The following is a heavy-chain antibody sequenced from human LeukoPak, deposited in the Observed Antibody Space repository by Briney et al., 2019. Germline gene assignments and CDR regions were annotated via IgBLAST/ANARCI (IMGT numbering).Heavy chain of an antibody. J-gene: IGHJ4*02. CDR1: GDTFSSYY. CDR3: ARGGVLRFLEHLDY. D-gene: IGHD3-3*01. V-gene: IGHV1-46*01. CDR2: INPSGGST. Sequence: AASVKVSCKASGDTFSSYYMHWVRQAPGQGLEWMGTINPSGGSTTYAQKFQGRVTMTRDTSTGTVYMELSSLRSEDTAVYYCARGGVLRFLEHLDYWGQGTLVTVSS.